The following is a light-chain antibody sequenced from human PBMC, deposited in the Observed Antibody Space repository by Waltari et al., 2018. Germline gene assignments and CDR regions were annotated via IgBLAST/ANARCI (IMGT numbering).Light chain of an antibody. CDR1: QSISSW. CDR3: QQYNSYSYT. J-gene: IGKJ2*01. Sequence: DIPMTQSPSTLSAPVGDRATSTCRASQSISSWLAWYQQKPGKAPKLLIYKASSLESGVPSRFSGSGSGTEFTLTISSLQPDDFATYYCQQYNSYSYTFGQGTKLEIK. CDR2: KAS. V-gene: IGKV1-5*03.